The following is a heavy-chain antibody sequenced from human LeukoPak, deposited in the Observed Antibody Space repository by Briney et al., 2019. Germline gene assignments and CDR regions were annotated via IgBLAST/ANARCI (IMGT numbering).Heavy chain of an antibody. Sequence: SETLSLTCTVSGGSISTYYWSWIRQPPGKGLEWIGYVYYSGSTNYNPSLKSRATILVDTSKNQFSLKLSSVTATDTAVYYCARGGKPYYDFWSGYLEYWGQGTLVTVSS. CDR1: GGSISTYY. D-gene: IGHD3-3*01. CDR3: ARGGKPYYDFWSGYLEY. J-gene: IGHJ4*02. CDR2: VYYSGST. V-gene: IGHV4-59*01.